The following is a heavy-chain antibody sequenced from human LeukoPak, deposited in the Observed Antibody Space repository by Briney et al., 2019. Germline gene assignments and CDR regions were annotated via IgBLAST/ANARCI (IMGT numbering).Heavy chain of an antibody. CDR3: ARQVNRYGDKVGLADY. J-gene: IGHJ4*02. V-gene: IGHV4-39*07. CDR1: GGSISSSRYY. CDR2: IYYSGST. D-gene: IGHD4-17*01. Sequence: SETLSLTCTVSGGSISSSRYYWGWIRQPPGKGLEWIGSIYYSGSTYYNPSLKSRVTISVDTSKNQFSLKLSSVTAADTAVYYCARQVNRYGDKVGLADYWGQGTLVTVSS.